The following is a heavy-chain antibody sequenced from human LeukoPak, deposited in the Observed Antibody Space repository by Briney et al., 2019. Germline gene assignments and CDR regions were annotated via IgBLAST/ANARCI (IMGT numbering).Heavy chain of an antibody. V-gene: IGHV3-30*18. CDR2: ISYDGSNK. J-gene: IGHJ4*02. Sequence: GRSLRLSCAASGFTFSSYGMRWVRQAPGKGLEWVAVISYDGSNKYYADSVKGRFTISRDNSENTLYLQMNSLRAEDTAVYYCAKGSVRMATSPHLFDYWGQGTLVTVSS. D-gene: IGHD5-24*01. CDR3: AKGSVRMATSPHLFDY. CDR1: GFTFSSYG.